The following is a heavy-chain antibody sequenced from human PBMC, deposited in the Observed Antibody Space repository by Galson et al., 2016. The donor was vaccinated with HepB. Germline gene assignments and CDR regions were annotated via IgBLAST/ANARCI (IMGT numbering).Heavy chain of an antibody. D-gene: IGHD3-3*01. CDR2: IYSGGKT. CDR1: GFSVSSNY. CDR3: TREEGGFLSGYFSCPHN. V-gene: IGHV3-66*01. J-gene: IGHJ4*02. Sequence: SLRLSCAASGFSVSSNYMSWVRQAPGKGLQWVSVIYSGGKTYYADSVKGRFTRSRDNSENTVYLQLNSLRVEDTAVYFCTREEGGFLSGYFSCPHNWGQGAPVTVSS.